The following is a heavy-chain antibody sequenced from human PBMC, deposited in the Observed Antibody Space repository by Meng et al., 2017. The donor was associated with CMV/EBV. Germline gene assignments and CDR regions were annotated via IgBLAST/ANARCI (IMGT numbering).Heavy chain of an antibody. Sequence: GESLKISCAASGFTFSNAWMSWVRQAPGKGLEWVGRIKSKTDGGTTDYAAPVKGRFTISRDDSKNTLYLQMNGLKTEDTAVYYCTNPSPRRRGYCSSTSCPRWYGMDVWGQGTTVTV. CDR3: TNPSPRRRGYCSSTSCPRWYGMDV. CDR1: GFTFSNAW. V-gene: IGHV3-15*01. D-gene: IGHD2-2*03. J-gene: IGHJ6*02. CDR2: IKSKTDGGTT.